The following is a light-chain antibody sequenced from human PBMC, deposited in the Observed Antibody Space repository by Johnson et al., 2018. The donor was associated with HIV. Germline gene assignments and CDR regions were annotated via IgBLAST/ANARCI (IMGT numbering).Light chain of an antibody. CDR2: ENN. Sequence: QSVLTQPPSASGTPGQRVTISCSGSSSNIGSNTVNWYQHLPGTAPKLLIYENNKRPSGIPDRFSGSKSGTSATLGITGLQTGDEADYYCGTWDSSLSAYVFGTGTKVTVL. J-gene: IGLJ1*01. CDR1: SSNIGSNT. V-gene: IGLV1-51*02. CDR3: GTWDSSLSAYV.